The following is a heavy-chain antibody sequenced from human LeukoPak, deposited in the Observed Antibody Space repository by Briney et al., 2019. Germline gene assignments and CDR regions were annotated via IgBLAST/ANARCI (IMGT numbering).Heavy chain of an antibody. Sequence: MPSETLSLTCAVYGGSFSGYYWSWIRQPPGKGLEWIGEINHSGSTNYNLSLKSRVTISVDTSKNQFSLKLSSVTAADTAVYYCARVWDYWGQGTLVTVSS. CDR2: INHSGST. CDR3: ARVWDY. CDR1: GGSFSGYY. V-gene: IGHV4-34*01. J-gene: IGHJ4*02. D-gene: IGHD3-16*01.